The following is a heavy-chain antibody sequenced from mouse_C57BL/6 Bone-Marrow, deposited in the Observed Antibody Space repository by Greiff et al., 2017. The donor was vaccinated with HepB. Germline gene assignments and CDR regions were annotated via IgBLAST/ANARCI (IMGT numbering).Heavy chain of an antibody. CDR3: AREGAYYSDPAWFAY. CDR2: IDPSDSYT. J-gene: IGHJ3*01. Sequence: VQLQQPGAELVMPGASVKLSCKASGYTFTSYWMHWVKQRPGQGLEWIGEIDPSDSYTNYNQKFKGQSTLTVVKSSSTAYMLLSSLASEDSAVYYCAREGAYYSDPAWFAYWGQGTLVADS. CDR1: GYTFTSYW. D-gene: IGHD2-12*01. V-gene: IGHV1-69*01.